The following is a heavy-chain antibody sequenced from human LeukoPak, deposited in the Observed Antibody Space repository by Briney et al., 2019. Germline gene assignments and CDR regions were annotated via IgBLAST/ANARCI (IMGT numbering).Heavy chain of an antibody. J-gene: IGHJ5*02. CDR3: ARPYYYDDNWFDP. D-gene: IGHD3-22*01. Sequence: PGGSLRLSCAASGFTFSTYSMNWVRQAPGKGLEWVSSISSSSSYIYYADSVKGRFTISRDNGKNSLYLQMNSLRAEDTAVYYCARPYYYDDNWFDPWGQGTLVTVSS. CDR2: ISSSSSYI. V-gene: IGHV3-21*06. CDR1: GFTFSTYS.